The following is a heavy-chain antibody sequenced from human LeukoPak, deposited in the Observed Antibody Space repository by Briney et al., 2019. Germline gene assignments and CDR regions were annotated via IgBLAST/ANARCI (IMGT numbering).Heavy chain of an antibody. CDR3: ARELSGTLYY. D-gene: IGHD3-10*01. CDR1: GYSISSGYY. V-gene: IGHV4-38-2*02. Sequence: PSETLSLTCTVSGYSISSGYYWGWIRQSPGKGLEWIGSIYHSGSTYYNPSLKSRVTISVDTSKNQFSLKLSSVTAADTAVYYCARELSGTLYYWGQGTLVTVSS. CDR2: IYHSGST. J-gene: IGHJ4*02.